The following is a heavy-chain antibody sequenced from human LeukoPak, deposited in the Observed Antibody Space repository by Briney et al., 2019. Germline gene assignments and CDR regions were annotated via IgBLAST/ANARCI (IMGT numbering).Heavy chain of an antibody. J-gene: IGHJ4*02. D-gene: IGHD6-13*01. CDR3: AREHTGSIAAAGISIDY. Sequence: PGGSLRLSCAASGFTFSDYYMSWIRQAPGKGLEWVSYISSSGSTIYYADSVKGRFTISRENAKNSLYLQMNSLRAEDTAVYYCAREHTGSIAAAGISIDYWGQGTLVTVSS. V-gene: IGHV3-11*01. CDR1: GFTFSDYY. CDR2: ISSSGSTI.